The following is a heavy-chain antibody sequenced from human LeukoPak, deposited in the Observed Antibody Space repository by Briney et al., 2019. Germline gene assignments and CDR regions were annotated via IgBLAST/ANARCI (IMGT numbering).Heavy chain of an antibody. CDR2: TNSDGSRT. CDR3: AKKFDY. Sequence: GGSLRLSCAASGFTFSTFRMHWLRQAPGEGLVWVSRTNSDGSRTDYADSVKGRFTISRDNAKNTLYLQLNSLRAHDTALQYSAKKFDYWGKGTLLSVSS. V-gene: IGHV3-74*01. J-gene: IGHJ4*02. CDR1: GFTFSTFR.